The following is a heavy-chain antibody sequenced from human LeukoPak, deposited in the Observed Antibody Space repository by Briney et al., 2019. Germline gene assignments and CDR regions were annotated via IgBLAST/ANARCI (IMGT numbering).Heavy chain of an antibody. Sequence: SETLSLTCAVYGGSFSGYYWSWIRQPPGKGLEWIGEINHSGSTNYNPSLKSRVTISVDTSKNQFSLKLSSVTAADTAVYYCARGGWFGTPNWFDPWGQGTLVTVSS. CDR1: GGSFSGYY. CDR3: ARGGWFGTPNWFDP. J-gene: IGHJ5*02. D-gene: IGHD3-10*01. V-gene: IGHV4-34*01. CDR2: INHSGST.